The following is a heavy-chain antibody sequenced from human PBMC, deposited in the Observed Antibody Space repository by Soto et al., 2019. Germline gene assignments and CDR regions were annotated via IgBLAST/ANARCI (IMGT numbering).Heavy chain of an antibody. V-gene: IGHV1-69*06. J-gene: IGHJ5*02. CDR3: ARRDSSGYYYKGSDNWFDP. CDR1: GGTFSSYA. CDR2: IIPIFGTA. D-gene: IGHD3-22*01. Sequence: GASVKVSCKASGGTFSSYAISWVRQAPGQGLEWMGGIIPIFGTANYAQKFQGRVTITADKSTSTAYTELSSLRSEDTAVYYCARRDSSGYYYKGSDNWFDPWGQGTLVTVSS.